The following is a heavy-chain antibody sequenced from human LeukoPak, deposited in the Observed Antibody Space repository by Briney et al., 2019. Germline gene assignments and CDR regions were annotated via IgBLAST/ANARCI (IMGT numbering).Heavy chain of an antibody. Sequence: GASVKVSCKASGYTFTSYAMNWVRQAPGQGLEWMGWINTNTGNPTYAQGFTGRFVFSLDTSVSTAYLQISSLKAEDTAVYYCARDRPPGHNWNRYYYYYMDVWGKGTTVTVSS. D-gene: IGHD1-20*01. J-gene: IGHJ6*03. CDR3: ARDRPPGHNWNRYYYYYMDV. CDR2: INTNTGNP. V-gene: IGHV7-4-1*02. CDR1: GYTFTSYA.